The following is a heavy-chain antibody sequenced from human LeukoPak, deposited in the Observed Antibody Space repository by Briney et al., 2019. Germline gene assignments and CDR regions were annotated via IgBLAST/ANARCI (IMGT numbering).Heavy chain of an antibody. CDR3: ARAKNYYNSGSYCVDY. CDR1: GFTFSSYS. D-gene: IGHD3-10*01. V-gene: IGHV3-21*01. CDR2: ISSSSSYI. J-gene: IGHJ4*02. Sequence: GGSLRLSCAASGFTFSSYSMNWVRQAPGKGLEWVSSISSSSSYIYYADSVKGRFTISRDNAENSLYLQMNNLRAEDTAVYYCARAKNYYNSGSYCVDYWGQGALVTVSS.